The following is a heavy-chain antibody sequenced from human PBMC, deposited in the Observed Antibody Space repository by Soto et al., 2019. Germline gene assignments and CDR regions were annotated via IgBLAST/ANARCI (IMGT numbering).Heavy chain of an antibody. CDR3: GCLRGFTGYPGD. Sequence: SETLSLTCIVSGGSMRSEGYYWIWIRQHPGKGLDCIGYICYSGLTDYNPSLKSRLTISVDKSKNEFYLKMRSVTAAHTPVYYCGCLRGFTGYPGDWRKGTLVTASS. V-gene: IGHV4-31*03. J-gene: IGHJ4*02. CDR1: GGSMRSEGYY. CDR2: ICYSGLT. D-gene: IGHD3-9*01.